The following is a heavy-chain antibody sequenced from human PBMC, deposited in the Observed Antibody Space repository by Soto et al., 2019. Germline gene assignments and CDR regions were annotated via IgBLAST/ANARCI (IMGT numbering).Heavy chain of an antibody. V-gene: IGHV1-69*08. D-gene: IGHD5-18*01. Sequence: QVQLVQSGAELKKPGSSVKVSCEASGGTFNSHTIIAWVRQAPGQGPEWMGRIIPTLDILDYAQKFQDRVTITADRPTNTAFMELRSLVSEDTAVYYCARDERGYNYVSDYGLDVWGQGTMVTVS. CDR1: GGTFNSHT. CDR3: ARDERGYNYVSDYGLDV. J-gene: IGHJ6*02. CDR2: IIPTLDIL.